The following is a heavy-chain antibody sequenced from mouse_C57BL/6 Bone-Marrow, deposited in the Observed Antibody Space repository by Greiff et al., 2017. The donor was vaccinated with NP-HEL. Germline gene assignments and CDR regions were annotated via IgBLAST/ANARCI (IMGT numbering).Heavy chain of an antibody. Sequence: EVMLVESGGDLVKPGGSLKLSCAASGFTFSSYGMSWVRQTPDKRLEWVATISSGGSYTYYPDSVKGRFTISRDNAKNTLYLQMSSLKSEDTAMYYCARRPYYYGSSYEDWYFDVWGTGTTVTVSS. CDR3: ARRPYYYGSSYEDWYFDV. D-gene: IGHD1-1*01. V-gene: IGHV5-6*02. J-gene: IGHJ1*03. CDR2: ISSGGSYT. CDR1: GFTFSSYG.